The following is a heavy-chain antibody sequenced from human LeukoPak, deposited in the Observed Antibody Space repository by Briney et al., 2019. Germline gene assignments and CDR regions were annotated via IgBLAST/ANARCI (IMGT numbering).Heavy chain of an antibody. CDR3: AKFPVVMLRGVHLTKFYFDY. Sequence: SETLSLTCAVYGGSFSGYYWSWIRHPPGTGLEWIGEINHSGSTNYNPSLKSRVTISVATYKNKFSLTLRSVSAAAAAVSFCAKFPVVMLRGVHLTKFYFDYWGQGALVTVSS. CDR2: INHSGST. J-gene: IGHJ4*02. CDR1: GGSFSGYY. V-gene: IGHV4-34*01. D-gene: IGHD3-10*01.